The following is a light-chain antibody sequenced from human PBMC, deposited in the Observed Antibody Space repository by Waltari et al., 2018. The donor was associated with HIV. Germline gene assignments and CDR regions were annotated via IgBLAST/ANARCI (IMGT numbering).Light chain of an antibody. CDR2: EHK. CDR1: SGSIASNF. V-gene: IGLV6-57*03. J-gene: IGLJ2*01. CDR3: QSYDSSNHVV. Sequence: NFMLTQAHSVSESPGKTVTISCTRSSGSIASNFVQWSQQRPGSAPTMLLYEHKERPSGVPDRFSGSIDSSSNSASLTISGLKTEDEADYYCQSYDSSNHVVFGGGTKLTVL.